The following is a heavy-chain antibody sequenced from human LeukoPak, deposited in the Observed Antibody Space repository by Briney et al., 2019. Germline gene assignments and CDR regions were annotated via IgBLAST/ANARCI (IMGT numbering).Heavy chain of an antibody. Sequence: GGSLRLSCAASGFTFSSYAMTWVRQAPGKGLEWVSAISGNGYNSYYADSVKGRFTVSRDNSKNTLFLQMNSLRGEDTAIYYCAKWMVRRDFWSGAFDIWGQGTMVTV. CDR2: ISGNGYNS. CDR3: AKWMVRRDFWSGAFDI. D-gene: IGHD3-3*01. CDR1: GFTFSSYA. V-gene: IGHV3-23*01. J-gene: IGHJ3*02.